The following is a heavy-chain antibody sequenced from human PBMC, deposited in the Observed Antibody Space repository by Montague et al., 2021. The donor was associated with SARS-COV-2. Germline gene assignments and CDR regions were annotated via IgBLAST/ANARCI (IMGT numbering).Heavy chain of an antibody. J-gene: IGHJ6*02. CDR3: ARETTVQYYYAMDV. V-gene: IGHV3-13*04. D-gene: IGHD3-16*01. CDR2: IDTAGHT. Sequence: SLRLSCAASGFSFSSYDMYWVRQATGKGLEWVSGIDTAGHTYYPGSVKGRFTISRENANNSLYLQMNSLRDRDTAVYYCARETTVQYYYAMDVWGQGTTVTVSS. CDR1: GFSFSSYD.